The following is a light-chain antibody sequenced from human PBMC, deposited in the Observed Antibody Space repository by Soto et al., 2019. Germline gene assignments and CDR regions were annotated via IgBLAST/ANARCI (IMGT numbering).Light chain of an antibody. CDR2: DAS. V-gene: IGKV3-20*01. J-gene: IGKJ1*01. CDR3: QQSDTSPWT. Sequence: EIVLTQSPGTLSLSPGERATLSCGTSQSLATNYLAWYQQKPGQAPRLLIYDASSRATGIPDRFSGSGSGTDFTLTISRLEPEDFALYFCQQSDTSPWTFGQGTKV. CDR1: QSLATNY.